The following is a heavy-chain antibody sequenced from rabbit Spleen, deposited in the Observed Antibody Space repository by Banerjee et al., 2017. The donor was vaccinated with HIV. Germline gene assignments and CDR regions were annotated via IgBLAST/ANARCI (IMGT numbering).Heavy chain of an antibody. CDR1: GFSFSNGYD. CDR2: IYTGSGTT. Sequence: QEQVEESGGDLVQPEGSLTLTCKASGFSFSNGYDMCWVRQAPGKGLEWIGCIYTGSGTTYYASWAKGRFTITSNTNQNTVDLKMTSLTAADTATYFCARAANPTDYAFDPWGPGTLVTVS. J-gene: IGHJ2*01. D-gene: IGHD2-1*01. V-gene: IGHV1S43*01. CDR3: ARAANPTDYAFDP.